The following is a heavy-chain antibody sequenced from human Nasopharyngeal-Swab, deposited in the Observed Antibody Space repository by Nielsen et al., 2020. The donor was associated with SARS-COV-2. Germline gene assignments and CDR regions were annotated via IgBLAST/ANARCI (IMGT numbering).Heavy chain of an antibody. V-gene: IGHV3-21*01. CDR3: ARAPQTTYYYDSSGYSYYFDY. J-gene: IGHJ4*02. D-gene: IGHD3-22*01. Sequence: GGSLRLSCAASGFTCSSHSMNWVRQAPGKGLEWVSSISSSSSYIYYADSVKGRFTISRDNAKNSLYLQMNSLRAEDTAVYYCARAPQTTYYYDSSGYSYYFDYWGQGTLVTVSS. CDR1: GFTCSSHS. CDR2: ISSSSSYI.